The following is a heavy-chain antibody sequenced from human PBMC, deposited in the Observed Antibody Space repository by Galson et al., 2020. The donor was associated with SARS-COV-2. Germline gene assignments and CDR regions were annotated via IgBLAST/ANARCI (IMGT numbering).Heavy chain of an antibody. V-gene: IGHV3-21*01. CDR1: GFTFSSYS. D-gene: IGHD3-16*01. CDR3: ARDGGGIYGMDV. CDR2: ISSSSSYI. Sequence: PGGSLRLSCAASGFTFSSYSMNWVRQAPGKGLEWVSSISSSSSYIYYADSVKGRFTISRDNAKNSLYLQMNSLRAEDTAVYYCARDGGGIYGMDVWGQGTTVTVSS. J-gene: IGHJ6*02.